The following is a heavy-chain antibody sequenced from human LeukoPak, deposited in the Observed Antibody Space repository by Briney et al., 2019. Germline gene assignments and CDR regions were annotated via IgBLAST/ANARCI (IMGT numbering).Heavy chain of an antibody. CDR1: GYTFTGYY. CDR2: INPNSGGT. V-gene: IGHV1-2*06. J-gene: IGHJ4*02. Sequence: ASVKVSCKASGYTFTGYYMHWVRQAPGQGLEWTGRINPNSGGTNYAQKFQGRVTMTRDTSISTAYMELSRLRSDDTAVYYCARSYDILTGLDYWGQGTLVTVSS. CDR3: ARSYDILTGLDY. D-gene: IGHD3-9*01.